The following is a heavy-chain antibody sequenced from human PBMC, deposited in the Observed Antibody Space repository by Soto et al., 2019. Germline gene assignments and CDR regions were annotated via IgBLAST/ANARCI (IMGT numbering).Heavy chain of an antibody. CDR3: ARLVGTAMVTQWFDP. CDR1: GYTFTSYD. Sequence: AASVKVSCKTSGYTFTSYDINWVRQAPGQGLEWMGWMNPNSGNTGYAQKFQGWVTMTRDTSISTAYMELSRLRSDDTAVYYCARLVGTAMVTQWFDPWGQGTLVTVSS. D-gene: IGHD5-18*01. CDR2: MNPNSGNT. V-gene: IGHV1-8*01. J-gene: IGHJ5*02.